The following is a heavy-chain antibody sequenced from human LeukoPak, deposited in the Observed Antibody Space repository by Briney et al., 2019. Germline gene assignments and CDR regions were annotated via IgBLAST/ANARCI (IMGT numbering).Heavy chain of an antibody. CDR3: ARDAPQVPAAGVLAS. V-gene: IGHV3-23*01. CDR2: ISVSGVTT. J-gene: IGHJ5*02. Sequence: PGGSLRLSCAASGFTFSAYAMSWVRQAPGKGLEWVSAISVSGVTTPYADSVKGRFTFSRDISKNTLYLQMNGLRTEDTAMYYCARDAPQVPAAGVLASWGQGTLVTVSS. D-gene: IGHD6-13*01. CDR1: GFTFSAYA.